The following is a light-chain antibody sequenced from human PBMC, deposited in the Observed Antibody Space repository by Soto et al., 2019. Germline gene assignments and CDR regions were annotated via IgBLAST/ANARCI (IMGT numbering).Light chain of an antibody. CDR3: QTWGAGTHVL. V-gene: IGLV4-69*01. J-gene: IGLJ2*01. CDR1: SGHSSFA. Sequence: QPVLTQSPSASASLGASVRLTCTLSSGHSSFAIAWHQQQPEKGPRYLMKVNSDGSHNKGDGIPDRSSGSSSGAERYLTISSLQFEDEADYYCQTWGAGTHVLFGGGTKVTVL. CDR2: VNSDGSH.